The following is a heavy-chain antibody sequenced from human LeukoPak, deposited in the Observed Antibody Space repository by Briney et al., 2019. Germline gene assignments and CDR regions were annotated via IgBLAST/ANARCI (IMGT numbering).Heavy chain of an antibody. V-gene: IGHV1-69*06. CDR2: IIPVFGTA. Sequence: ASVKVSCKASGGTFSSYAISWVRQAPGQGLEWMGGIIPVFGTANYAQKFQGRVTITADKSTSTAYMELSSLRSEDTAVYYCASGGRGSSWYREPYYFDYWGQGTLVTVSS. J-gene: IGHJ4*02. D-gene: IGHD6-13*01. CDR1: GGTFSSYA. CDR3: ASGGRGSSWYREPYYFDY.